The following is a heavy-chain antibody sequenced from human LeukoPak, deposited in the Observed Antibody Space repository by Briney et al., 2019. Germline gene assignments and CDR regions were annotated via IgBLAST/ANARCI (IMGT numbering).Heavy chain of an antibody. CDR1: GFTFSSYA. J-gene: IGHJ5*02. CDR3: AKGTTLWFGGEDWFDP. CDR2: ISGSGGST. Sequence: GGSLRLSCAASGFTFSSYAMGWVRQAPGKGLEWVSAISGSGGSTYYADSVKGRFTISRDNSKNTLYLQMNSLRAEGTAVYYCAKGTTLWFGGEDWFDPWGQGTLVTVSS. D-gene: IGHD3-10*01. V-gene: IGHV3-23*01.